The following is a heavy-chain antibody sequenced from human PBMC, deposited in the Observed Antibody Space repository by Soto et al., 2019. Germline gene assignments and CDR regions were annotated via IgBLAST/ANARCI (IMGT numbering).Heavy chain of an antibody. Sequence: SETLSLTYTFSGGSIRSYYWSCIRQPPGQGLEWIGYIYYSGSANYNPSLKSRVTISVDTSKNQFSLTLRSVTAADTAVYYCASGWLRFDSWGQGTLVTVS. V-gene: IGHV4-59*01. CDR3: ASGWLRFDS. D-gene: IGHD5-12*01. CDR2: IYYSGSA. J-gene: IGHJ4*02. CDR1: GGSIRSYY.